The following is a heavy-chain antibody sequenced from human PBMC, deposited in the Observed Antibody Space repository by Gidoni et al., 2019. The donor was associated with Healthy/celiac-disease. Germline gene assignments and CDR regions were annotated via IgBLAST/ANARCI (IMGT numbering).Heavy chain of an antibody. V-gene: IGHV3-11*01. CDR3: ARPQVTTVWFDP. Sequence: QVQLVESGGGLVKPGVSLRPSCAASGFPSSDYYMSWIRQAPGKGLEWVSYISSSGSTIYYAEAVKGRFTISRDNAKNSLYLQMNSLRAEDTAVYYGARPQVTTVWFDPWGQGTLVTVSS. CDR2: ISSSGSTI. J-gene: IGHJ5*02. CDR1: GFPSSDYY. D-gene: IGHD4-17*01.